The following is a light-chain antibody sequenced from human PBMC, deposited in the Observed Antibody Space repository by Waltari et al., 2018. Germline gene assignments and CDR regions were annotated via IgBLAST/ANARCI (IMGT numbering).Light chain of an antibody. Sequence: WYQQFPGTAPNLLIYEVTNRPSGVPDRFSGSKSGYTASLAISGLQPEDEADYYCSSYTTSSTVIFGGGTKLTVL. V-gene: IGLV2-18*02. J-gene: IGLJ2*01. CDR2: EVT. CDR3: SSYTTSSTVI.